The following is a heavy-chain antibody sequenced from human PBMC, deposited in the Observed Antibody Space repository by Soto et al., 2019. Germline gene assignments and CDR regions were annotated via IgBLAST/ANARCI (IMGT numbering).Heavy chain of an antibody. Sequence: PSETLSLTCAVYGGSFSGNFWSWIRQPPGKGLEWIGEINHGGSTNYNPSLKSRVTISVDTSKNQFSLQLSSVTAADTAVYYCASSQWLAIDSWGQGTLVTVSS. CDR1: GGSFSGNF. CDR3: ASSQWLAIDS. CDR2: INHGGST. J-gene: IGHJ4*02. D-gene: IGHD6-19*01. V-gene: IGHV4-34*01.